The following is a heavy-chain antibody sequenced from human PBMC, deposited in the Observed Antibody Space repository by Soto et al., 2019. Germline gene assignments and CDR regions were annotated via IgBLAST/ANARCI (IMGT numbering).Heavy chain of an antibody. CDR3: ARDPRFSHYYGSGSYLGYYYGMDV. CDR2: TNHSGRT. CDR1: GGSIRSSNW. V-gene: IGHV4-4*02. J-gene: IGHJ6*02. D-gene: IGHD3-10*01. Sequence: SETLSLTCAVSGGSIRSSNWWSWVRPPPGKGLEWIGETNHSGRTNYNPALKSRVTISVGTCKNQFSLKLSSVTAADTAVSSCARDPRFSHYYGSGSYLGYYYGMDVWGQGTTVTLSS.